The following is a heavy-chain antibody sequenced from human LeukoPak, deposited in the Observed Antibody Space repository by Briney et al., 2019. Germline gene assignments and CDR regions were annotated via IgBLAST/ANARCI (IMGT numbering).Heavy chain of an antibody. D-gene: IGHD2-21*01. CDR1: GGSISSSSYY. Sequence: SETLSLTCTVSGGSISSSSYYWGWIRQPPGKGLEWNGSIYYSGGTYYNPSLKGRVTISVDTSKNQFSLKLRFVTAADTAVYYCARQACGGDCYPDYWGQGTLVTVSS. CDR3: ARQACGGDCYPDY. CDR2: IYYSGGT. V-gene: IGHV4-39*01. J-gene: IGHJ4*02.